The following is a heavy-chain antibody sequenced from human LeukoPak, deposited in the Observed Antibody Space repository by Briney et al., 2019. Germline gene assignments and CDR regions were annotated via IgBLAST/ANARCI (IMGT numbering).Heavy chain of an antibody. V-gene: IGHV1-2*06. Sequence: ASVKVSCKASGYTLTDYYMHWVRQAPGQGLEWMGRINPNSGGTNYAQKFQGRVTMTRDTSVSTVYMELSRLRSDDTAVYYCARDRDYGFWSGYYYYYYGMDVWGQGTTVTVSS. CDR2: INPNSGGT. CDR1: GYTLTDYY. J-gene: IGHJ6*02. D-gene: IGHD3-3*01. CDR3: ARDRDYGFWSGYYYYYYGMDV.